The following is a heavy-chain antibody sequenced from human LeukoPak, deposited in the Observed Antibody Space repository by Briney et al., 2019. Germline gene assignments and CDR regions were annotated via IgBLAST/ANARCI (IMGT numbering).Heavy chain of an antibody. V-gene: IGHV1-18*04. D-gene: IGHD2-15*01. CDR3: TRDHCRGDNCPSFDY. J-gene: IGHJ4*02. CDR1: GYTFTSFG. CDR2: IGAYNGDT. Sequence: ASVKVSCKPSGYTFTSFGISRVRQAPGQGLEWMGWIGAYNGDTNYAQKFQGRVTMTTDTSTSTAYMDLRSLRSDDTAVYYCTRDHCRGDNCPSFDYWGQGTLVTVSS.